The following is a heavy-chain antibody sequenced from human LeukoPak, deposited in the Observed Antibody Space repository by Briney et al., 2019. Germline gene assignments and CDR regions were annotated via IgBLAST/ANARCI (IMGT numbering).Heavy chain of an antibody. Sequence: GGSLRLSCAASGFTFSSYAMNWVRQAPGKGLEWVSAISNSGGSTYYADSVKGRFTISRDNAKNSLYLQMNSLRAEDTAVYYCASNGGYSYVVGAFDIWGQGTMVTVSS. CDR1: GFTFSSYA. V-gene: IGHV3-23*01. CDR3: ASNGGYSYVVGAFDI. CDR2: ISNSGGST. J-gene: IGHJ3*02. D-gene: IGHD5-18*01.